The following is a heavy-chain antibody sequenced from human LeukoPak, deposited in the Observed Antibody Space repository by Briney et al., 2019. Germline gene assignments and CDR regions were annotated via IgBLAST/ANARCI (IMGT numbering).Heavy chain of an antibody. V-gene: IGHV1-8*01. CDR1: GYTFTSYD. D-gene: IGHD3-10*01. CDR2: MNPNSGNT. CDR3: ARARYYGSGSSPNYY. Sequence: GSVKVSCKASGYTFTSYDINWVRQATGQGLEWMGWMNPNSGNTGYAQKFQSRVTMTRNTSISTAYMELSSLRSEDTAVYYCARARYYGSGSSPNYYWGQGTLVTVSS. J-gene: IGHJ4*02.